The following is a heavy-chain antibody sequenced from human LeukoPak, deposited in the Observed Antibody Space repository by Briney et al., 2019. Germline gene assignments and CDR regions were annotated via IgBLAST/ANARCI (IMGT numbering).Heavy chain of an antibody. D-gene: IGHD5-18*01. J-gene: IGHJ4*02. CDR2: IWYEGNNK. CDR1: GFTFSSYG. V-gene: IGHV3-33*01. CDR3: ARGSGYNYGYLDY. Sequence: GGSLRLSCAASGFTFSSYGMHWVRQAPGKGLEWEAAIWYEGNNKYYADSVKGRFTISRDNSKNTLYLQMNSLRAEDTAVYYCARGSGYNYGYLDYWGQGTLVTVSS.